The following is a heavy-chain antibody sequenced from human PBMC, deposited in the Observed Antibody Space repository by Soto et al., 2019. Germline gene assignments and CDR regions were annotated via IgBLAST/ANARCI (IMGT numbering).Heavy chain of an antibody. V-gene: IGHV3-7*05. Sequence: GGSLRLSCAASGFPFSSYWMSWVRQAPGKGLEWVANIKQDGSEKYYVDSVKGRFTISRDNAKNSLYLQMNSLRAEDTAVYYCAREGYCSGGSCEDDAFDIWGQGTMVTVSS. CDR2: IKQDGSEK. CDR3: AREGYCSGGSCEDDAFDI. D-gene: IGHD2-15*01. CDR1: GFPFSSYW. J-gene: IGHJ3*02.